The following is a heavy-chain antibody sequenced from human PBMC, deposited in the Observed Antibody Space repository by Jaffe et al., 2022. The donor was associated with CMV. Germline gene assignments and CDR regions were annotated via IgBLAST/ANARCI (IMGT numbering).Heavy chain of an antibody. CDR1: GFTFSNAW. Sequence: EVQLVESGGGLVKPGGSLRLSCAASGFTFSNAWMSWVRQAPGKGLEWVGRIKSKTDGGTTDYAAPVKGRFTISRDDSKNTLYLQMNSLKTEDTAVYYCTTATYYDFWSYYMDVWGKGTTVTVSS. J-gene: IGHJ6*03. V-gene: IGHV3-15*01. D-gene: IGHD3-3*01. CDR3: TTATYYDFWSYYMDV. CDR2: IKSKTDGGTT.